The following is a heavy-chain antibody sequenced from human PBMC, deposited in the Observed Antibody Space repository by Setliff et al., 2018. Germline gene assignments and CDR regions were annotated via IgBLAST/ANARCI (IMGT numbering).Heavy chain of an antibody. D-gene: IGHD6-19*01. CDR3: AGSKSSRGWLYWFDP. V-gene: IGHV4-39*07. Sequence: PSETLSLTCTVSGGSISSSSYYWGGIRQPPGKGLEWIGSIYYSGSTYYNPSLKSRVTISVYTSKNQFSLKLSSVTAADTAVYYCAGSKSSRGWLYWFDPWGQGTLVTVSS. CDR2: IYYSGST. CDR1: GGSISSSSYY. J-gene: IGHJ5*02.